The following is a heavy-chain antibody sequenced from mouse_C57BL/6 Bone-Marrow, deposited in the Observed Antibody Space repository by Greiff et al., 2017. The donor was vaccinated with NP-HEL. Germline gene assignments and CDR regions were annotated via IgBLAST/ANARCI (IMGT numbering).Heavy chain of an antibody. D-gene: IGHD1-1*01. Sequence: VMLVESGPELVKPGASVKLSCKASGYTFTSYDINWVKQRPGQGLEWIGWIYPRDGSTKYNEKFKGKATLTVDTSSSTAYMELHSLTSEDSAVYFCARHYGPWYFDVWGTGTTVTVSS. V-gene: IGHV1-85*01. J-gene: IGHJ1*03. CDR3: ARHYGPWYFDV. CDR2: IYPRDGST. CDR1: GYTFTSYD.